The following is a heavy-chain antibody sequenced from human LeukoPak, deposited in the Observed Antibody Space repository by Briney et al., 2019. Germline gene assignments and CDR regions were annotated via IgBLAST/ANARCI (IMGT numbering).Heavy chain of an antibody. CDR2: IHYTGST. CDR3: ARESNYHDSLGYNWFDP. D-gene: IGHD3-22*01. J-gene: IGHJ5*02. V-gene: IGHV4-59*01. Sequence: PETLSLTCTVSGASINRDYWSWLRQTPGKGLEWIGYIHYTGSTNYNPPLKSRVTISLDASKNQFSLKLSSVTAADTAVYYCARESNYHDSLGYNWFDPWGQGTLVTVSS. CDR1: GASINRDY.